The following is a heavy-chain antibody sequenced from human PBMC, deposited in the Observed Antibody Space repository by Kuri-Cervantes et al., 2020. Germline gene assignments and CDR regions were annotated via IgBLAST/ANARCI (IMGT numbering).Heavy chain of an antibody. CDR2: INADNGHT. CDR3: AISRSGWYYFDY. V-gene: IGHV1-3*01. D-gene: IGHD6-19*01. Sequence: ASVKVSCKASGYTFTTYSIHWVRQAPGQRLEWMGWINADNGHTKYSQKFHGRLTITRDTSANTAYMELTSLRSDDTAVYYCAISRSGWYYFDYWGQGTLVTVSS. CDR1: GYTFTTYS. J-gene: IGHJ4*02.